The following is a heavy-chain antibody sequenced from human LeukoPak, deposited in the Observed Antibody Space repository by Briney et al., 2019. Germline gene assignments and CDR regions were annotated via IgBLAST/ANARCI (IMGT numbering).Heavy chain of an antibody. Sequence: GGSLRLSCATSGFTFSNYWMTWVRQAPGRGLEWVANIKRDGSEQFYVDSVKGRFTISRDNAKNSLYLQMNSLRVEDTAVYYCARDGDSFDYWGQGTLVTVSS. CDR2: IKRDGSEQ. D-gene: IGHD3-3*01. CDR3: ARDGDSFDY. V-gene: IGHV3-7*01. J-gene: IGHJ4*02. CDR1: GFTFSNYW.